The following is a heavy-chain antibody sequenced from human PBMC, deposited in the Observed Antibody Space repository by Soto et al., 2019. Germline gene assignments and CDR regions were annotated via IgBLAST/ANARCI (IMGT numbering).Heavy chain of an antibody. CDR2: IIPIFGTA. D-gene: IGHD2-15*01. Sequence: SVKVSCKASGGTFSSYAISWVRQAPGQGLEWMGGIIPIFGTANYAQKFQGRVTITADESTSTAYMELSSLRSEDTAVYYCAGVAVVAVSRYNRFDPWGQGTLVTVSS. CDR1: GGTFSSYA. CDR3: AGVAVVAVSRYNRFDP. V-gene: IGHV1-69*13. J-gene: IGHJ5*02.